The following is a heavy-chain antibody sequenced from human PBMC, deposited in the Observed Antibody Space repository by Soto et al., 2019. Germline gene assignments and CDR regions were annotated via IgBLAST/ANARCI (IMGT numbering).Heavy chain of an antibody. CDR1: GYTFTSYL. V-gene: IGHV5-10-1*01. J-gene: IGHJ6*02. CDR3: ARHYVAGGRQGMDV. CDR2: IDPTDSST. Sequence: RGESLKISFQGSGYTFTSYLITWVRQLPVKGLEWMGRIDPTDSSTKYSPSFQGHVTISADNSVSTVYLQWSSLKASDNAMYYCARHYVAGGRQGMDVWGQGTMVTVSS. D-gene: IGHD6-19*01.